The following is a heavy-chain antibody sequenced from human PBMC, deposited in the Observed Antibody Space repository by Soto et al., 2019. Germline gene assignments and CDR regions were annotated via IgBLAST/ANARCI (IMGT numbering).Heavy chain of an antibody. J-gene: IGHJ5*02. Sequence: TLSLTCTVSGGSISSSSYYWGWIRQPPGKGLEWIGSIYYSGSTYYNPSLKSRVTISVDTSKNQFSLKLSSVTAADTAVYYCARTPGILRGCFDTWGQGTLVTVSS. V-gene: IGHV4-39*01. D-gene: IGHD6-13*01. CDR2: IYYSGST. CDR1: GGSISSSSYY. CDR3: ARTPGILRGCFDT.